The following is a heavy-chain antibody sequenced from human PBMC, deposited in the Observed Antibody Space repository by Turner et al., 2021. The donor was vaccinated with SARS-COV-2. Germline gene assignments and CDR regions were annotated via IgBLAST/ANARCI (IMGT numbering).Heavy chain of an antibody. CDR1: GYTFAGYH. V-gene: IGHV1-2*02. CDR2: INPNSGGT. Sequence: VQLVQSGAEVQKPGASVKVSCKASGYTFAGYHIHWGRQAPGQGLKWMGWINPNSGGTNYAQRLQGRVTMTGDTSISTAYMELSTLRSDDTAVYYCARSVSWLQSLTVDYWGQGTLVTVSS. CDR3: ARSVSWLQSLTVDY. J-gene: IGHJ4*02. D-gene: IGHD5-12*01.